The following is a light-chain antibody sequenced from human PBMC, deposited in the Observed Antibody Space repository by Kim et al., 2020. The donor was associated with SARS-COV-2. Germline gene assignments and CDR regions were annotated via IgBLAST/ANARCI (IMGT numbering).Light chain of an antibody. Sequence: EIVMTQSPATLSVSPGERATLSCRTSQSVSTSLAWYQQNPGQAPRLLIYGASTRATGVPASFSGSGSGTEFTLTISNLQSGDFAVYYCQQYNNWPPTFGQGTKLEI. CDR1: QSVSTS. J-gene: IGKJ1*01. V-gene: IGKV3-15*01. CDR2: GAS. CDR3: QQYNNWPPT.